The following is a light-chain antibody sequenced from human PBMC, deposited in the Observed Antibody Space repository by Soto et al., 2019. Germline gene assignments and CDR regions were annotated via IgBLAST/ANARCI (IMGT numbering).Light chain of an antibody. J-gene: IGKJ1*01. CDR3: HQRQSWPRT. CDR2: GAS. V-gene: IGKV3-15*01. Sequence: VMTQSPATLSVSPGERATLSCTASQSINSNLAWYQQRPGQAPRLLIYGASTRATGIPARFSGSGSETDFTLTISDVEPEDFAVYYCHQRQSWPRTFGQGTKVDIK. CDR1: QSINSN.